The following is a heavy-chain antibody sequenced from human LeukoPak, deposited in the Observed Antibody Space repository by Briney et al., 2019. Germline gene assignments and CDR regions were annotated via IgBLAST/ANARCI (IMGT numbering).Heavy chain of an antibody. Sequence: GGSLRLSCAASGFTFDDYGMSWVRQAPGKGLEWVSGINWNGGSTGYADSVKGRFTISRDNAKNSLYLQMNSLRAEDTAVYYCAREKVDGSGWYVDIDYWGQGTLVTVSS. CDR1: GFTFDDYG. D-gene: IGHD6-19*01. J-gene: IGHJ4*02. CDR3: AREKVDGSGWYVDIDY. CDR2: INWNGGST. V-gene: IGHV3-20*04.